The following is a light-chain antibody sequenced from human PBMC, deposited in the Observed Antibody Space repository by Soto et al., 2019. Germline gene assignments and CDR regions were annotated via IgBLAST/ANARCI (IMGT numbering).Light chain of an antibody. J-gene: IGKJ2*01. Sequence: EIVMTQSPATLSVSPGESATLSCRASQSVSNNLAWYQQKPGQTPRLLIYGVSTRATGFPARFSGSGSGTEFTLTISSLQSEDFAVYYCQQYNNWPPKYTFGQGTKLEIK. V-gene: IGKV3-15*01. CDR3: QQYNNWPPKYT. CDR1: QSVSNN. CDR2: GVS.